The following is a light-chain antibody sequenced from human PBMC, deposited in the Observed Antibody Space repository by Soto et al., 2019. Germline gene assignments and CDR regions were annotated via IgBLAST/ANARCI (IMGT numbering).Light chain of an antibody. CDR1: QDISNY. J-gene: IGKJ2*01. Sequence: DIQMTQSPSSLSASVGDRVTITCQASQDISNYLNWYQQKPGKAPKLLIYDASDLEAGDPSRFSGSEAGTDFTFTISSLQPEDVATYYCQQYANFPPYTFGQGTKVEI. CDR2: DAS. CDR3: QQYANFPPYT. V-gene: IGKV1-33*01.